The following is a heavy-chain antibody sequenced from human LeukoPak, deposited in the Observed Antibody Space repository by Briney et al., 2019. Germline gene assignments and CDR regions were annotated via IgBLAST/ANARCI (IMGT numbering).Heavy chain of an antibody. J-gene: IGHJ5*02. CDR2: IYSGGST. Sequence: PGGSLRLSCAASGFTVSSNHMTWVRQAPGKGLEWVSVIYSGGSTYYADSVVGRFTISRDNSKSTLYLQMNSLRAEDTAVYYCVRDLTWGQGTLVTVSS. V-gene: IGHV3-53*01. CDR3: VRDLT. CDR1: GFTVSSNH.